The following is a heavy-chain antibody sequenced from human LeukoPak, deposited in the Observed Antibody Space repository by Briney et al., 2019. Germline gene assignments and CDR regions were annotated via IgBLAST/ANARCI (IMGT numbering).Heavy chain of an antibody. CDR2: ISAYNGNT. CDR3: AREFLVGATNLDFDY. V-gene: IGHV1-18*01. CDR1: GYTFTSYG. D-gene: IGHD1-26*01. Sequence: ASVKVSCKASGYTFTSYGISWVRQAPGQGLEWMGWISAYNGNTNYAQKLQGRVIMTTDTSTSTAYMELRSLRSDDTAVYYCAREFLVGATNLDFDYWGQGTLVTVSS. J-gene: IGHJ4*02.